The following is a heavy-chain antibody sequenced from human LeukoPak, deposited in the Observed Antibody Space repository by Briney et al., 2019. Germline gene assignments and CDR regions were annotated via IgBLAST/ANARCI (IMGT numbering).Heavy chain of an antibody. V-gene: IGHV4-31*03. D-gene: IGHD3-10*01. CDR2: IYYSGST. CDR1: GGSISSGVYY. CDR3: ARIRAYGSGSYLDY. Sequence: PSQTLSLTCTVSGGSISSGVYYWSWIRQHPGKGLEWIGYIYYSGSTYYNPSLKSRVTISVDTSKNQFSLKLSSVTAADTAVYYCARIRAYGSGSYLDYWGQGTLVTVSS. J-gene: IGHJ4*02.